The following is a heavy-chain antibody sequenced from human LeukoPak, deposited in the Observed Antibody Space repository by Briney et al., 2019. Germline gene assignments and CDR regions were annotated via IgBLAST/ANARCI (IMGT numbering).Heavy chain of an antibody. J-gene: IGHJ4*01. V-gene: IGHV3-23*01. CDR3: AKDTEHGYCSGTSCYSGMFDC. CDR2: ISGSGGRT. D-gene: IGHD2-15*01. CDR1: GFTFSTYA. Sequence: GGSLRLSCAASGFTFSTYAMAWVRQAPAKGLEWVSAISGSGGRTYYADSVKGRVTISRDNSKNTVYLQMSSLRAEDTAVYYCAKDTEHGYCSGTSCYSGMFDCWGQGTLVTVSS.